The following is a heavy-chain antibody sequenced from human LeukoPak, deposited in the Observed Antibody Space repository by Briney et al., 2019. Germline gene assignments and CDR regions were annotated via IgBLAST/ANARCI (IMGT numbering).Heavy chain of an antibody. D-gene: IGHD4-17*01. V-gene: IGHV3-23*01. CDR1: GFTLGTYW. CDR2: ISGSGGST. Sequence: PGGSLRLSCAASGFTLGTYWMNWVRQAPGKGLEWVSAISGSGGSTYYADSVKGRFTISRDNSKNTLYLQMNSLRAEDTAVYYCAKGQDYGDYKPIGYYMDVWGKGTTVTISS. J-gene: IGHJ6*03. CDR3: AKGQDYGDYKPIGYYMDV.